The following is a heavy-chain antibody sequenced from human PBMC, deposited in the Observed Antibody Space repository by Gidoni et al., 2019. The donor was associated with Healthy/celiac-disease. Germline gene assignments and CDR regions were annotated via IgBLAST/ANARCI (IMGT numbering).Heavy chain of an antibody. J-gene: IGHJ5*02. Sequence: QLQLQESGPGLVKPSETLSLTCTVSGGSISSRSYYWGWIRQPPGKGLEWIGSIYYSGSTYYNPSLKSRVTISVDTSKNQFSLKLSSVTAADTAVYYCARPAPHIYSSSWSGWFDPWGQGTLVTVSS. CDR1: GGSISSRSYY. D-gene: IGHD6-13*01. CDR2: IYYSGST. V-gene: IGHV4-39*01. CDR3: ARPAPHIYSSSWSGWFDP.